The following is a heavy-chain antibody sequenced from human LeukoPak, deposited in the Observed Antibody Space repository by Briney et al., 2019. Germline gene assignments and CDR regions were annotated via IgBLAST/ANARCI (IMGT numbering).Heavy chain of an antibody. CDR3: ARGDFWSGYRRRVIDY. V-gene: IGHV3-48*01. CDR2: IGTSSTTI. D-gene: IGHD3-3*01. Sequence: GGSLRLSCAASGFTFSSYTMNWVRQPPGKGLEWVSNIGTSSTTIYYADSVKGRFTISRDNAKNSLYLQMNSLRAEDTAVYYCARGDFWSGYRRRVIDYWGQGTLVTVSS. CDR1: GFTFSSYT. J-gene: IGHJ4*02.